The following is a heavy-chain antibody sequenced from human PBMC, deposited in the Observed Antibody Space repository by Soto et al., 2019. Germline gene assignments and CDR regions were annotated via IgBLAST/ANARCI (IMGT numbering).Heavy chain of an antibody. CDR2: ISYDGSNK. CDR3: ARDRGEWLVNWFDP. J-gene: IGHJ5*02. D-gene: IGHD3-3*01. V-gene: IGHV3-30-3*01. Sequence: PGGSLRLSCAASGITFSSYAIHWVRQAPGKGLEWVAVISYDGSNKYYADSVKGRFTISRDNSKNTLYLQMNSLRAEDTDVYYCARDRGEWLVNWFDPWGQGTLVTVSS. CDR1: GITFSSYA.